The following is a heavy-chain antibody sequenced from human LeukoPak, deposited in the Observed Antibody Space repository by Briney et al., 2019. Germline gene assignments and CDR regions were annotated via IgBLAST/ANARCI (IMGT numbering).Heavy chain of an antibody. J-gene: IGHJ6*02. D-gene: IGHD4-17*01. CDR1: GFTFSSYA. CDR2: ISGSGGST. CDR3: AKSLSYGDYSMDV. Sequence: GGSLRLSCAASGFTFSSYAMSWVRQAPGKGLEWVSAISGSGGSTYYADSVKGRFTISRGNSKNTLYLQMNSLRAEDTAVYYCAKSLSYGDYSMDVWGQGTTVTVSS. V-gene: IGHV3-23*01.